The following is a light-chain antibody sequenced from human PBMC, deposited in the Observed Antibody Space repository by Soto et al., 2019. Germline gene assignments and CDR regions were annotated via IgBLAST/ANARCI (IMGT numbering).Light chain of an antibody. V-gene: IGKV3-20*01. Sequence: EIVLTQSPGTLSLSPGERATLSCRASQSVSGSYLAWFQQKPGQAPRLLIYGALNRATGIPDRFSGSGSGIDFTLTISRLAAEDFGVYFCQQYVGSPWTFGQGTKVEIK. CDR3: QQYVGSPWT. J-gene: IGKJ1*01. CDR1: QSVSGSY. CDR2: GAL.